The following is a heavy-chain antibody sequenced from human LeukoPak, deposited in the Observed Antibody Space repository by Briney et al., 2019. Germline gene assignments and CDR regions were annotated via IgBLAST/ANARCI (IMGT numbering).Heavy chain of an antibody. CDR1: GYTCTSYG. Sequence: GASVKVSCKASGYTCTSYGISWVRQAPGQGLEWMGWISAYNGNTNYAQKLQGRVTMTTDTSTSTAYMELRSLRSDDTAVYYCASIDSSGYYGDYWGQGTLVTVSS. J-gene: IGHJ4*02. CDR3: ASIDSSGYYGDY. CDR2: ISAYNGNT. D-gene: IGHD3-22*01. V-gene: IGHV1-18*01.